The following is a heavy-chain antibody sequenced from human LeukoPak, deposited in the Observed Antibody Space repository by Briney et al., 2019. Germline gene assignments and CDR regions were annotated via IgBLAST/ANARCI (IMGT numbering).Heavy chain of an antibody. CDR1: SGSISSYY. J-gene: IGHJ3*02. D-gene: IGHD3-22*01. V-gene: IGHV4-59*01. CDR3: ATWVISGNAFDI. CDR2: MFYSGST. Sequence: PSETLSLTCTVSSGSISSYYWSWIRQPPGKGPEWIGYMFYSGSTNYNPSLKSRVTISVDTSKNQCSLKLSSVTAADTAVYYCATWVISGNAFDIWGQGTMVTVSS.